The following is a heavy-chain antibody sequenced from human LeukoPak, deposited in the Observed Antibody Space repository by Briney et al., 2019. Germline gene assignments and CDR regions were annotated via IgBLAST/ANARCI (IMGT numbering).Heavy chain of an antibody. V-gene: IGHV4-34*01. Sequence: SETLSLTCAVYGGSFSGYYWSWIRQPPGMGLEWIGEINHSGSTNYNPSLKSRVTISVDTSKNQFSLKLSSVTAADTAVYYCAREAMVIYYFDYWGQGTLVTVSS. CDR3: AREAMVIYYFDY. CDR2: INHSGST. CDR1: GGSFSGYY. D-gene: IGHD5-18*01. J-gene: IGHJ4*02.